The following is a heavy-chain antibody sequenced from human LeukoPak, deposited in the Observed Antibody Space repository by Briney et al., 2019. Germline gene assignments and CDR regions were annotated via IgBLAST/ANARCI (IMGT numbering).Heavy chain of an antibody. CDR2: ISGSGGST. J-gene: IGHJ3*02. CDR3: AKDILYYYDSSGYYGHDAFDI. V-gene: IGHV3-23*01. D-gene: IGHD3-22*01. CDR1: GFTFSSYA. Sequence: HPGGSLRLSCAASGFTFSSYAMSWVRQAPGKGLEWVSAISGSGGSTYYADSVKGRFTISRDNSKNTLYLQMNSLRAEDTAVYYCAKDILYYYDSSGYYGHDAFDIWGQGTMVTVSS.